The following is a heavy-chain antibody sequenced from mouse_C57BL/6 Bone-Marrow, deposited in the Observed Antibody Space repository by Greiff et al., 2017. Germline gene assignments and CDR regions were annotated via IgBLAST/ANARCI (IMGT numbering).Heavy chain of an antibody. D-gene: IGHD1-1*01. CDR2: ISYDGSN. J-gene: IGHJ2*01. CDR1: GYSITSGYY. V-gene: IGHV3-6*01. Sequence: EVKLLESGPGLVKPSQSLSLTCSVTGYSITSGYYWNWIRQFPGNKLEWMGYISYDGSNNYNPSLKNRISITRDTSKNQFFLKLNSVTTEDTATYYCARVYYYGSSLDYWGQGTTLTVSS. CDR3: ARVYYYGSSLDY.